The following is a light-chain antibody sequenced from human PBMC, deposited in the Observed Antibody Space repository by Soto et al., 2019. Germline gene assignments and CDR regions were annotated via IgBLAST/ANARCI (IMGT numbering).Light chain of an antibody. CDR2: DVS. Sequence: QSALTQPASVSGSPGQSITISCSGTSDDVGGHNYVSWYQQHPGKAPKLIIYDVSNRPSGVSNRFSGSKSGNTASLTISGLQDEDEADYYCSSYASSSTVIFGGGTKVTVL. CDR3: SSYASSSTVI. J-gene: IGLJ2*01. V-gene: IGLV2-14*01. CDR1: SDDVGGHNY.